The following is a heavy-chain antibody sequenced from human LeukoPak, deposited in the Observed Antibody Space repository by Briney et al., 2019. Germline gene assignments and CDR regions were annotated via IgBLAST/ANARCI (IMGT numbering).Heavy chain of an antibody. Sequence: SETLSLTCTVSGGSISSGSYYWGWIRQPPGKGLEWIGSIYYSGSTYYNPSLESQITISVDTSNNQFSLKLSSVTAADTAVYFCARNLVVDATITNWGQGTLVTVSS. V-gene: IGHV4-39*01. J-gene: IGHJ4*02. CDR3: ARNLVVDATITN. D-gene: IGHD2-15*01. CDR1: GGSISSGSYY. CDR2: IYYSGST.